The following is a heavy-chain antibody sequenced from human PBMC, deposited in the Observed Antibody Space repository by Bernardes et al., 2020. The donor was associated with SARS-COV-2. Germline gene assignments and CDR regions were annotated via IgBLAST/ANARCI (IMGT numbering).Heavy chain of an antibody. CDR3: ARLSFSGLDDP. CDR2: INPSSGDT. J-gene: IGHJ5*02. Sequence: ASVKVSCKASGYTFTGYYMHWVRQAPGQGLEWMGRINPSSGDTNYAQKFQGRVTMTRDTSISTAFMELSRLRSDDTAMYYCARLSFSGLDDPWGQGTLVTVSS. D-gene: IGHD3-10*01. CDR1: GYTFTGYY. V-gene: IGHV1-2*06.